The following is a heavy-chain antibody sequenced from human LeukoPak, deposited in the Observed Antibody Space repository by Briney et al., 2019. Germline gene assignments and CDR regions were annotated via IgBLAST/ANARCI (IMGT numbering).Heavy chain of an antibody. CDR1: GGTFSTYA. CDR3: AKQLRASGTLVEFDL. CDR2: IISLFRTA. V-gene: IGHV1-69*13. D-gene: IGHD6-13*01. Sequence: SVKVSCKASGGTFSTYAISWVRQAPGQGLEWMGGIISLFRTANYAQKFQGRVTITADESTTTVHMELSSLRSEDTAIYYCAKQLRASGTLVEFDLWGHGTLVTVFS. J-gene: IGHJ5*02.